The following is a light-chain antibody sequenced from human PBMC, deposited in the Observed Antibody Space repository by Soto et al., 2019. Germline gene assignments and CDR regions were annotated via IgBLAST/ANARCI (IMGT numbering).Light chain of an antibody. Sequence: EIVMTQSPATLSVSPGERATLSCRASQSVGSSLAWYQQKPGQAPRLLIFDASTRATGIPARFSGSGSGTEFTLTISSLQSEDSAVYYCQQYSAWPTFGPGTKVDI. V-gene: IGKV3-15*01. CDR2: DAS. J-gene: IGKJ3*01. CDR3: QQYSAWPT. CDR1: QSVGSS.